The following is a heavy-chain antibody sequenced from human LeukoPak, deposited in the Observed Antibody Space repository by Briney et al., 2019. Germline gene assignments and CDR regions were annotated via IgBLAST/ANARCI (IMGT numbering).Heavy chain of an antibody. V-gene: IGHV3-74*01. Sequence: GGSLRLSCAASGFTFSTYAMSWVRQAPGKGLVWVSRINNDGSSTVYADSVKGRFTISRDNAKNTLYLEMNSLRVEDTAVYYCATWTPGRLDYWGQGTLVTVSS. D-gene: IGHD1-1*01. CDR3: ATWTPGRLDY. J-gene: IGHJ4*02. CDR2: INNDGSST. CDR1: GFTFSTYA.